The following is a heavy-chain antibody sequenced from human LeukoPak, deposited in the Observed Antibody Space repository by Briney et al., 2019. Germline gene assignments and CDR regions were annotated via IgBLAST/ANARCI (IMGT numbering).Heavy chain of an antibody. CDR1: GGSISSSSYY. V-gene: IGHV4-39*01. D-gene: IGHD6-19*01. J-gene: IGHJ4*02. CDR2: IYYSGST. CDR3: ARLSSGWYYFDY. Sequence: PSETLSLTCTLSGGSISSSSYYWGWTRHPPGKGLEWIGSIYYSGSTYYNPSLKSRVTISVDTSKNQFSLKLSSVTAADTAVYYCARLSSGWYYFDYWGQGTLVTVSS.